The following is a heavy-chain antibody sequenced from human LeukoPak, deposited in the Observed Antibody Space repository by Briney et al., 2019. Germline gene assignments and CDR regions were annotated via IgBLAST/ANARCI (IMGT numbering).Heavy chain of an antibody. J-gene: IGHJ4*02. CDR3: AKVNTMVRGVFIY. V-gene: IGHV3-23*01. D-gene: IGHD3-10*01. CDR2: ISGSSGST. Sequence: PGGSLRLSCAASGFTFSSYAMSWVRQAPGKDLEWVSAISGSSGSTYYADSVKGRFTISRDNSKNTLYLQMNSLRAEDTAVYYCAKVNTMVRGVFIYWGQGTLVTVSS. CDR1: GFTFSSYA.